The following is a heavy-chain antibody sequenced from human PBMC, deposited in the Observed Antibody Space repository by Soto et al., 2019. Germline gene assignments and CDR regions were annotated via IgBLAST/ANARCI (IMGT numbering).Heavy chain of an antibody. CDR2: MSHSGGA. D-gene: IGHD1-1*01. CDR3: ARVERGTATTVVDAFDI. J-gene: IGHJ3*02. V-gene: IGHV4-34*01. CDR1: GGFVTSGSYY. Sequence: QVQLQQWGAGLLKPSETLSLTCAVYGGFVTSGSYYWSWIRQPPGTGLEWIGEMSHSGGAHFNPSLKSRVPIAVDTSKNQFTLKMSSVTAADTALYYCARVERGTATTVVDAFDIWGPGTMVTVSS.